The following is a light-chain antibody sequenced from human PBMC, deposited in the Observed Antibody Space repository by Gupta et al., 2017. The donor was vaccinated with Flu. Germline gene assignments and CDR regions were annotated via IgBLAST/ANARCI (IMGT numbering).Light chain of an antibody. CDR3: QVWDSSSDHYV. CDR1: NIGSKS. CDR2: DDS. Sequence: SYVLTQPPSVSVAPGQTARITCGGNNIGSKSVHWYQQKPGQAPVLVVYDDSDRPEGIPERFSGSNSGKTATLTISRVEAGDEADYYCQVWDSSSDHYVFGTGTKVTVL. J-gene: IGLJ1*01. V-gene: IGLV3-21*02.